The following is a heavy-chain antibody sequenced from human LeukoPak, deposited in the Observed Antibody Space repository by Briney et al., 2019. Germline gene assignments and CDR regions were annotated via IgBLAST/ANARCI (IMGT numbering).Heavy chain of an antibody. CDR2: ITGRSSYI. D-gene: IGHD3-3*01. CDR1: GFSFSRYS. CDR3: ATGFWSNYQCY. V-gene: IGHV3-21*01. Sequence: PGGSLRLSCTTAGFSFSRYSLIWVRQAPGKGLEWVASITGRSSYIYYSDSVKGRFTISRDTAKKSVYLQMNSLRVEDTAVYYCATGFWSNYQCYWGQGTLVTVSS. J-gene: IGHJ4*02.